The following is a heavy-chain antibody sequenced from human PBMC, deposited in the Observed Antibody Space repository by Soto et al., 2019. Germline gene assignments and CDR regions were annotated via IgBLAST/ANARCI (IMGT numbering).Heavy chain of an antibody. Sequence: GASVKVSCKASGYTFTSYDINWVRQATGQGLEWMGWMNPNSGNTGYAQKFQGRVTMTRSTSISTAYMEMSSLRSEDTAVYYCARAQRLAAAGTRTNYYYYYMDVWGKGTTVTVSS. V-gene: IGHV1-8*01. CDR3: ARAQRLAAAGTRTNYYYYYMDV. CDR2: MNPNSGNT. CDR1: GYTFTSYD. J-gene: IGHJ6*03. D-gene: IGHD6-13*01.